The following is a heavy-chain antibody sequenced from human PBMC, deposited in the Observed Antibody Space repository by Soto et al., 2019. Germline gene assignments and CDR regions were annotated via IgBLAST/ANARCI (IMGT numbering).Heavy chain of an antibody. Sequence: PGESLKISCKGSGYSFTSYWIGWVRQMPGKGLEWMGIIYPGDSDTRYSPSFQGQVTISADKSISTAYLQWSSLKASDTAMYYCARQHRGSDETNAFAIWGQGTMVTVSS. CDR3: ARQHRGSDETNAFAI. V-gene: IGHV5-51*01. J-gene: IGHJ3*02. CDR2: IYPGDSDT. CDR1: GYSFTSYW.